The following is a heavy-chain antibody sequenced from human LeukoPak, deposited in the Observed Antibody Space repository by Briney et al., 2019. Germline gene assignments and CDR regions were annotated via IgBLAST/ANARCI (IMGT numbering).Heavy chain of an antibody. Sequence: SETLSLTCTVSGYSISSGYYWGWIRQPPGKGLEWIGSIYHSGSTYYNPSLKSRVTISVDTSKNQFSLKLSSVTAADTAVYYCARGLGVVVMGDAFDIWGQGTMVTVSS. V-gene: IGHV4-38-2*02. D-gene: IGHD3-22*01. CDR2: IYHSGST. CDR3: ARGLGVVVMGDAFDI. J-gene: IGHJ3*02. CDR1: GYSISSGYY.